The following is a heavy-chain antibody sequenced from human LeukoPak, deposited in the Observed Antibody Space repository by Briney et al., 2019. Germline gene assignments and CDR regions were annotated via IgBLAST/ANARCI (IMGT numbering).Heavy chain of an antibody. J-gene: IGHJ5*02. D-gene: IGHD3-16*01. Sequence: SETLSLTCTVSGGSISSYYWSWIRQPPGKGLEWIGYIYYSGSTNYNPSLKSRVTISVDTSKNQFSLKLSSVTAADTAVYYCARHSLRTYNWFDPWGQGTLVTVSS. CDR1: GGSISSYY. V-gene: IGHV4-59*08. CDR3: ARHSLRTYNWFDP. CDR2: IYYSGST.